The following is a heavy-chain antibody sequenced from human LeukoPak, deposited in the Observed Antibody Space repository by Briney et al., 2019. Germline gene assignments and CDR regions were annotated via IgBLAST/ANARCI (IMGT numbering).Heavy chain of an antibody. Sequence: GGSLRLSCAASGFTFSSYGMHWVRQAPGKGLEWVAVISYDGSNKYYADSVKGRFTISRDNSKNALYLQMNSLRAEDTAVYYCKSGGAAPGSFDYWGQGTLVTVSP. J-gene: IGHJ4*02. CDR1: GFTFSSYG. CDR2: ISYDGSNK. V-gene: IGHV3-30*03. D-gene: IGHD1-1*01. CDR3: KSGGAAPGSFDY.